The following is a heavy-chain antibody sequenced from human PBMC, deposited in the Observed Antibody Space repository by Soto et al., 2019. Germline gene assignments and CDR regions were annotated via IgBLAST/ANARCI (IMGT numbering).Heavy chain of an antibody. D-gene: IGHD2-2*02. Sequence: QVHLVESGGDLVKPGGSLRLSCSASGFTFSDYYMSWIRQAPGKGLEWFSYISSSSSTRYADSVKGRFTISRDNAKNSLYLQMNSLRAEDTAVYYCVRDSSDIVVVPATIEGVRAPWGQGTLVTVSS. V-gene: IGHV3-11*06. J-gene: IGHJ5*02. CDR3: VRDSSDIVVVPATIEGVRAP. CDR1: GFTFSDYY. CDR2: ISSSSST.